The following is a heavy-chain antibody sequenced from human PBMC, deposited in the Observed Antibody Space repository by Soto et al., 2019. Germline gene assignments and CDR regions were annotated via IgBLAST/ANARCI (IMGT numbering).Heavy chain of an antibody. V-gene: IGHV4-31*03. D-gene: IGHD2-15*01. Sequence: QVQLQESGPGLVKPSQTLSLTCTVSGGSIINGDTYLNWIRQHPEKGLEWMGYINYRGTPHYNPALKSRILISIDTSKNQFSLRLTSVTAADTAVYYCARDAPGVAPYWGQGTLVTVSS. CDR3: ARDAPGVAPY. CDR2: INYRGTP. CDR1: GGSIINGDTY. J-gene: IGHJ4*02.